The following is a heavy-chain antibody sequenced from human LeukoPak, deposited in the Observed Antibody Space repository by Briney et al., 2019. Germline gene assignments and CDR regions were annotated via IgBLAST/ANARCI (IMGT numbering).Heavy chain of an antibody. CDR1: GGHISGYY. J-gene: IGHJ6*03. CDR2: IHYSGTD. CDR3: STFGVGYDTGG. V-gene: IGHV4-59*01. D-gene: IGHD3-16*01. Sequence: SETLALTCTVSGGHISGYYGPWTRQPPGKRLEWIGQIHYSGTDDYNTPLRHRLTISVDKSKNQMFLKLSSLPAADTAVYYCSTFGVGYDTGGWGQGTTVTVSS.